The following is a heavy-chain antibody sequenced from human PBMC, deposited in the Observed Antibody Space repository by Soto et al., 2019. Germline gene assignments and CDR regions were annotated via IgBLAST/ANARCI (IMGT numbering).Heavy chain of an antibody. CDR3: ARDGGYGSGSYRFDY. V-gene: IGHV4-31*03. CDR1: GGSIRSGGNY. CDR2: IYYSGST. J-gene: IGHJ4*02. D-gene: IGHD3-10*01. Sequence: QVQLQESGPGLVKPSQTLSLTCTVSGGSIRSGGNYWSWIRQHPGEGLEWIGYIYYSGSTFYNPSLKSRVTISLDTSTNQFSLKLSSVTAADTAVYYCARDGGYGSGSYRFDYWGQGTLVTVSS.